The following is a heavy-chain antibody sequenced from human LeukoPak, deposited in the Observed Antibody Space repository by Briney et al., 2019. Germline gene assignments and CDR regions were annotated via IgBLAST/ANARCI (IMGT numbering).Heavy chain of an antibody. J-gene: IGHJ6*03. D-gene: IGHD3-3*01. Sequence: ASVKVSCKASGYTFTSYDINWVRQATGQGLEWMGWMNPNSGNTGYAQKFQGRVTMTRNTSISTAYMELSSLRSEDTAVYYCAGGLPYYDFWSGYYTVHYYYYMDVWAKGPRSPSP. CDR3: AGGLPYYDFWSGYYTVHYYYYMDV. CDR1: GYTFTSYD. V-gene: IGHV1-8*01. CDR2: MNPNSGNT.